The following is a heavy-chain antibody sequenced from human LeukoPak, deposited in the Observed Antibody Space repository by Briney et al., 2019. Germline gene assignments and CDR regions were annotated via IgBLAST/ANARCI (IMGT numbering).Heavy chain of an antibody. J-gene: IGHJ4*02. Sequence: PGGSLRLPCSASGFTFSSYSMIWVRQAPGKGLEWLAYINRGGDNIWYADSVKGRFTISRDNARDSLFLQMNSLRDEDTAVYYCARDHDWAFDYWGQGTLVTVSS. V-gene: IGHV3-48*02. CDR2: INRGGDNI. CDR3: ARDHDWAFDY. CDR1: GFTFSSYS. D-gene: IGHD3-9*01.